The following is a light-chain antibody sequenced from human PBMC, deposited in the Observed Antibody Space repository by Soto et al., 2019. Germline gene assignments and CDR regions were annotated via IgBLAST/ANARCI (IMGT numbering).Light chain of an antibody. CDR2: DVS. CDR3: SSYTSSSTL. J-gene: IGLJ1*01. Sequence: QSVLTQPASVSGSPGHSITISCTGTSIDIGGYNYVSWYQQHPGKAPKLMIYDVSNRPSGVSNRFSGSKSGNTASLTISGLQAEDEADYYCSSYTSSSTLFGTGTKVTVL. CDR1: SIDIGGYNY. V-gene: IGLV2-14*01.